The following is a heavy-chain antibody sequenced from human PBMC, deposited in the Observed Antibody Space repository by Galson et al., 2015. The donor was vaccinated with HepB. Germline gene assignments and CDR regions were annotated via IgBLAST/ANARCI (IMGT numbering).Heavy chain of an antibody. CDR1: GFTVSSNY. CDR2: IYSGGST. D-gene: IGHD5-12*01. Sequence: SLRLSCAASGFTVSSNYMSWVRQAPGKGLEWVSVIYSGGSTYYADSVKGRFTISRDNSKNTLYLQMNSLRAEDTAVYYCAHSGYDSYFDYWGQGTLVTVSS. J-gene: IGHJ4*02. CDR3: AHSGYDSYFDY. V-gene: IGHV3-53*01.